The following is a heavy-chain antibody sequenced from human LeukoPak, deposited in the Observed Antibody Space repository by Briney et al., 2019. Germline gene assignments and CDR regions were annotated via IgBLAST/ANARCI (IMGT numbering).Heavy chain of an antibody. Sequence: GGSLRLSCAASGFIFSKSWMSWVRQAPGKGLEWVSAISSSGGSTYYADSVKGRFTISRDNSKNTLYLQMNSLRAEDTAIYYCARARGYLTGYYFDYWGQGTLVTVSS. V-gene: IGHV3-23*01. CDR3: ARARGYLTGYYFDY. CDR1: GFIFSKSW. D-gene: IGHD3-9*01. CDR2: ISSSGGST. J-gene: IGHJ4*02.